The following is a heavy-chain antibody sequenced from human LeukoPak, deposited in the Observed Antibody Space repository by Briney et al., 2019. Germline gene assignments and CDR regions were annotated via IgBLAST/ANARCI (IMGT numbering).Heavy chain of an antibody. CDR1: GDSVSSNSAA. CDR2: TYYRSKWYN. V-gene: IGHV6-1*01. Sequence: SQTLSLTCAISGDSVSSNSAAWNWIRQSPSRGLEWLGRTYYRSKWYNDYAVSVKSRITINPDTSKNQFSLQLNSVTPEDTAVYYCARSQSFVTGTKLHGRISGSYYNVFDIWGQGTMVTVSS. CDR3: ARSQSFVTGTKLHGRISGSYYNVFDI. J-gene: IGHJ3*02. D-gene: IGHD1-26*01.